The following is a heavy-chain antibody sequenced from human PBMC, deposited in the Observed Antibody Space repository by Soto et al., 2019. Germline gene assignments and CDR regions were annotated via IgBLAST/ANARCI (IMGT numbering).Heavy chain of an antibody. J-gene: IGHJ6*02. Sequence: GASVKVSCKASGYTFTSCYMHWVRQAPGQGLEWMGIINPSGGSTSYAQKFQGRVTMTRDTSTSTVYMELSSLRSEDTAVYYCARGPGGANYGRGMDVWGQGTTVTVSS. CDR1: GYTFTSCY. CDR2: INPSGGST. V-gene: IGHV1-46*01. D-gene: IGHD4-17*01. CDR3: ARGPGGANYGRGMDV.